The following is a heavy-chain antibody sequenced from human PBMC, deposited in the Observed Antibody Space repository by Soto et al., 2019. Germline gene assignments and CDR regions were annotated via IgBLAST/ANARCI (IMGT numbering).Heavy chain of an antibody. CDR2: INPADSDT. CDR1: GYSFTNYW. J-gene: IGHJ4*02. CDR3: VRPDSTGYYFH. D-gene: IGHD3-9*01. V-gene: IGHV5-51*01. Sequence: GESLKISCKGSGYSFTNYWIGWVRQMPGKGLEWMGIINPADSDTRYSPSFQGQVTVSVDKSISTAYLQRGSLKASDTAMYYCVRPDSTGYYFHWGQGTPVTVSS.